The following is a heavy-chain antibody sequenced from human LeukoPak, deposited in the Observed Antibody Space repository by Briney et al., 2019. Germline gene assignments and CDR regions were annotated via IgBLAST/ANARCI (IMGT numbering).Heavy chain of an antibody. CDR1: GFIFSSYS. CDR2: IKKDGSEK. V-gene: IGHV3-7*01. D-gene: IGHD3-3*01. J-gene: IGHJ4*02. CDR3: ARYGPNDSPCDY. Sequence: PGGSLRLSCAASGFIFSSYSMNWVRQAPGKGLEWVANIKKDGSEKYYVDSVKGRFTISRDNTKNSLYLQMNSLRAEDTGVYYCARYGPNDSPCDYWGQGTLVTVSS.